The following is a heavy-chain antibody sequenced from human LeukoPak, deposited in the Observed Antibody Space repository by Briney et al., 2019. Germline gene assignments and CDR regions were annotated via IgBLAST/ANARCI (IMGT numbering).Heavy chain of an antibody. V-gene: IGHV3-11*06. J-gene: IGHJ4*02. D-gene: IGHD5-12*01. Sequence: GGSLRLSCAASGFTFSDYYMSWLRQAPGKGLEGVAYISGSSSNTNYADSVKGRFTISRDNAKNSLYLQMNSLRAEDTAVYYCATHHGYSGYGYGHWGQGTLVTVSS. CDR2: ISGSSSNT. CDR1: GFTFSDYY. CDR3: ATHHGYSGYGYGH.